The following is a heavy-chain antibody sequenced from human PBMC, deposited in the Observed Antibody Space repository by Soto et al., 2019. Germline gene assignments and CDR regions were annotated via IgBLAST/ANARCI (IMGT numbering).Heavy chain of an antibody. J-gene: IGHJ4*02. CDR3: ANLPLYGSGFDC. Sequence: EVQLLESGGGLVQPGRSLRLSCAASGFTFDDYAIHWVRQAPGRFLEWVAGISWNGASIGYADSVKGRFTISRDNAKNSLHLQMNSLRSEDTALYYCANLPLYGSGFDCWGQGTLVTVSS. CDR1: GFTFDDYA. D-gene: IGHD3-10*01. CDR2: ISWNGASI. V-gene: IGHV3-9*01.